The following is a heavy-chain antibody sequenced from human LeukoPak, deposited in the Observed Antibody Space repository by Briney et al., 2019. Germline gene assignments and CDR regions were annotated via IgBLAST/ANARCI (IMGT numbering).Heavy chain of an antibody. J-gene: IGHJ5*02. CDR3: AKDPTHSTGWFTSLDL. CDR1: GLTVLIYA. D-gene: IGHD6-19*01. CDR2: IRGSGGNT. V-gene: IGHV3-23*01. Sequence: GASQRLSCAASGLTVLIYAMGWARQAARQGLEWDSAIRGSGGNTYHAHSGTGRLTICRVNSKNMLYLEMTSLRAEDTAVYYCAKDPTHSTGWFTSLDLWGQGTLVTVSS.